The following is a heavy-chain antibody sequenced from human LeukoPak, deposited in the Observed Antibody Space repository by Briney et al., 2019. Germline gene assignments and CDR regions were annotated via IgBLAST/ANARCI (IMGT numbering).Heavy chain of an antibody. CDR1: GASITSSGYY. J-gene: IGHJ5*02. V-gene: IGHV4-61*05. D-gene: IGHD4-11*01. Sequence: PSETLSLTCTVSGASITSSGYYWGWIRQPPGKGLEWIGYIYYSGSTNYNPSLKSRVTISVDTSKNQFSLKLSSVTAADTAMYCCARASLQFDPWGQGTLVTVSS. CDR2: IYYSGST. CDR3: ARASLQFDP.